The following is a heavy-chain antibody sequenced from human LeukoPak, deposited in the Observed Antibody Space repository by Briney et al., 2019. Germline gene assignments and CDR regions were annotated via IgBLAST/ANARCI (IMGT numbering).Heavy chain of an antibody. Sequence: GGSLRLSCAASGFTFDDYAMHWVRQAPGEGLEWVSGISWNSGSIGYADSVKGRFTISRDNAKDSLYLQMNSLRAEDTALYYCAKAANPAVASHIDYWGQGTLVTVSS. V-gene: IGHV3-9*01. CDR3: AKAANPAVASHIDY. J-gene: IGHJ4*02. CDR1: GFTFDDYA. D-gene: IGHD6-19*01. CDR2: ISWNSGSI.